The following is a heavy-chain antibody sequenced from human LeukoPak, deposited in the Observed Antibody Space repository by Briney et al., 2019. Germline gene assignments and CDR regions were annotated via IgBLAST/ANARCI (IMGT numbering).Heavy chain of an antibody. CDR2: IRPETGEP. V-gene: IGHV1-24*01. CDR3: STDSGRSYFYFDF. J-gene: IGHJ4*02. CDR1: GFGLSVLS. Sequence: ASVKVSCKISGFGLSVLSIHWMRQAPGKGLEWVGGIRPETGEPIFAQKFRGRVTITEDTFTDTGYLELRGLTSEDTAVYYCSTDSGRSYFYFDFWGQGTLVTVSS. D-gene: IGHD3-10*01.